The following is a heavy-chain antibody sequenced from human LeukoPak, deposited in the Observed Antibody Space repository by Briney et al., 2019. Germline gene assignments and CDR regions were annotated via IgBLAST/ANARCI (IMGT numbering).Heavy chain of an antibody. CDR2: IHHSGTT. CDR1: GFSISRGFS. CDR3: ARRDGYDAFDI. V-gene: IGHV4-38-2*01. Sequence: PSETLSVTCAVFGFSISRGFSWGWVRQPPGKGLEWLANIHHSGTTYFSPSLRSRLSISSDPSENKFSLKLSSVTAEDTAVYYCARRDGYDAFDIWGQGTMVTVSS. J-gene: IGHJ3*02. D-gene: IGHD5-18*01.